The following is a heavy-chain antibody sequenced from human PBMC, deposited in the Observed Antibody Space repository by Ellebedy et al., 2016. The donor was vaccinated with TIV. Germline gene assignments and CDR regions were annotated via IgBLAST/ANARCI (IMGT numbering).Heavy chain of an antibody. V-gene: IGHV3-30*18. J-gene: IGHJ4*02. CDR2: ISYDGSNK. Sequence: GESLKISXAASGFTFSSYGMNWVRQAPGKGLEWVAVISYDGSNKFYVDSVKGRFTISRDNSKNTLYLQMNSLRAEDTAVYYCAKDADIVGTTAFDYWGQGTLVTVSS. D-gene: IGHD1-26*01. CDR1: GFTFSSYG. CDR3: AKDADIVGTTAFDY.